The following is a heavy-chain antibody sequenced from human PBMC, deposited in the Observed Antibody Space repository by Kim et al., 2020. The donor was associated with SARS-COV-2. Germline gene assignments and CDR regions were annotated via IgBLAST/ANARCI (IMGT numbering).Heavy chain of an antibody. CDR1: GFTFDDYA. Sequence: GGSLRLSCAASGFTFDDYAMHWVRQAPGKGLEWVSLISGDGGSTYYADSVKGRFTISRDNSKNSLYLQMNSLRTEDTALYYCAKDTAAGTDNWFDPWGQGTLVTVSS. CDR2: ISGDGGST. V-gene: IGHV3-43*02. CDR3: AKDTAAGTDNWFDP. D-gene: IGHD6-13*01. J-gene: IGHJ5*02.